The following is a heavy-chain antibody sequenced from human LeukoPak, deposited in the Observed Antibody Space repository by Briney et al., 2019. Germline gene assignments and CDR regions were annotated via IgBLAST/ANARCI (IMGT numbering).Heavy chain of an antibody. V-gene: IGHV6-1*01. J-gene: IGHJ3*02. CDR2: TYYRSKWYN. CDR1: GDSVSSNSVA. Sequence: SQTLSLTCAISGDSVSSNSVAWNWIRQSPSRGLEWLGRTYYRSKWYNDYAVSVKSRITINPDTSKNQLSLHLNSVTPEDTAVYYCVRDSDADRDAFDIWGQGTMVTVSS. CDR3: VRDSDADRDAFDI.